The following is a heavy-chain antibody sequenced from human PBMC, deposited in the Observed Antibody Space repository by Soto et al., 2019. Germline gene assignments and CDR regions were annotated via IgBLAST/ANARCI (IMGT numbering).Heavy chain of an antibody. D-gene: IGHD4-17*01. CDR2: IFYTGGA. CDR1: GVSITGYY. Sequence: ETLSLTCTVSGVSITGYYWSWIRQPPGKGLEWIGYIFYTGGAIYNPSLRSRVSMSVDTDKSQFSLRLSSVTAADTAVYYCARDPAGDYGYWGQGTLVTVSS. J-gene: IGHJ4*02. CDR3: ARDPAGDYGY. V-gene: IGHV4-59*01.